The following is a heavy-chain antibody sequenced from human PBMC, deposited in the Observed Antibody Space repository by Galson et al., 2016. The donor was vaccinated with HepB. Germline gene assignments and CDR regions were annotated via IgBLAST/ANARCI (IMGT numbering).Heavy chain of an antibody. J-gene: IGHJ4*02. CDR1: GFTFNTHD. Sequence: SLRLSCAASGFTFNTHDMHWVRQAPGKGLEWVSGIGTGSNAYYSDSVRGRFTISRDSDKSSVYLQMDNLRDGDTAIYYCARGFFFDSTGFSYYFDFWGQGGRVTVSS. D-gene: IGHD3-22*01. CDR2: IGTGSNA. CDR3: ARGFFFDSTGFSYYFDF. V-gene: IGHV3-13*01.